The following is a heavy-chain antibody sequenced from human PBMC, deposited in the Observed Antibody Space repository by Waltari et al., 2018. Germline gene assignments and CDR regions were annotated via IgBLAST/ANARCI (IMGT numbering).Heavy chain of an antibody. D-gene: IGHD6-13*01. Sequence: QVQLVQSGSELKKPGASVKVSCKASGYTFTSYAMNWVRQAPGQGLEWMGWINTNTGNPTYAQGFTGRFVFSLDTSVSTAYLQISSLKAEDTALYYCARTQRGAAAYFRHYYGMDVWGQGTTVTVSS. J-gene: IGHJ6*02. CDR1: GYTFTSYA. CDR2: INTNTGNP. V-gene: IGHV7-4-1*02. CDR3: ARTQRGAAAYFRHYYGMDV.